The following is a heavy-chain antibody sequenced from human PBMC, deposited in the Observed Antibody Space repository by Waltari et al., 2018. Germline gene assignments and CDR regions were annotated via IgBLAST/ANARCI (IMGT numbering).Heavy chain of an antibody. V-gene: IGHV1-69*01. CDR2: IIPIVGTA. CDR3: ARYPLYYYDSSGYLGY. D-gene: IGHD3-22*01. CDR1: GGTFSSYA. J-gene: IGHJ4*02. Sequence: QVQLVQSGAEVKKPGSSVKVSCKASGGTFSSYAISWVRQDPGQGRELMGGIIPIVGTANYAQKSQGRVTITAEESTSTAYMELSSLRSEDTAVYYCARYPLYYYDSSGYLGYWGQGTLVTVSS.